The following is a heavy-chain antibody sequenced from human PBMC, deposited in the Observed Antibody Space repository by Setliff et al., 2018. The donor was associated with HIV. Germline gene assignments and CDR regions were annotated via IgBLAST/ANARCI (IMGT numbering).Heavy chain of an antibody. CDR2: IYYSGST. Sequence: SETLSLTCTVSGGSISSSSYYWGWIRQPPGKGLEWIGSIYYSGSTYYNPSLKSRVTISVDTSKNQFSLKLSSVTAADTAVYYCAREYCSGGSCYFNGGSVWFDPWGQGALVTVSS. J-gene: IGHJ5*02. CDR1: GGSISSSSYY. V-gene: IGHV4-39*01. CDR3: AREYCSGGSCYFNGGSVWFDP. D-gene: IGHD2-15*01.